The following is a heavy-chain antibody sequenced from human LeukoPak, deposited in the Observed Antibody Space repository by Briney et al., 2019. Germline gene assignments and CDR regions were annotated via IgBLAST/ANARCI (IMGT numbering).Heavy chain of an antibody. J-gene: IGHJ6*02. V-gene: IGHV4-38-2*02. CDR2: SYHTGDT. CDR1: GYSISSGYY. D-gene: IGHD2-2*01. Sequence: SETLSLTCTVSGYSISSGYYWGWIRQPPGKGLEWIGSSYHTGDTYYNPSLKSRVAISVDTSKNQFSLKLSSVTAADTAVYYCAREPHCSSTNCYPHYYHGMDVWGQGTTVTVSS. CDR3: AREPHCSSTNCYPHYYHGMDV.